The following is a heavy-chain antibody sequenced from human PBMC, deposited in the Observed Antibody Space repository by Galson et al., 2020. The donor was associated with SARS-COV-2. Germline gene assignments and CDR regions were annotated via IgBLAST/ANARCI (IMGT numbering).Heavy chain of an antibody. V-gene: IGHV4-59*13. CDR1: GGSISSYY. J-gene: IGHJ5*02. D-gene: IGHD6-19*01. CDR2: IYYSAST. CDR3: ARLSGYSSHNWFDP. Sequence: SDTLSLTCTVSGGSISSYYWSWIRHLPGKGLEWIGYIYYSASTNYNPSLKSRVTISVDTSKNQFPLKLSSVTAADTAVYYCARLSGYSSHNWFDPWGQGTLVTVSS.